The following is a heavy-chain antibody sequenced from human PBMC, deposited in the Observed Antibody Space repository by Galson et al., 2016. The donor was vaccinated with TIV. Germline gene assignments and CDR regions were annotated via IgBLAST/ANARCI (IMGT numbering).Heavy chain of an antibody. CDR3: ATMYSNGGFEN. J-gene: IGHJ4*02. D-gene: IGHD6-19*01. CDR2: QHYTGSN. V-gene: IGHV4-59*01. Sequence: ETLSLTCTVSGDSISSYYWSWIRQPPGKGLEWIGYQHYTGSNNHNHFLKSRVTMSLDTARNKFFLTLTSVTAADTAVYFCATMYSNGGFENWGQGTLVTVSS. CDR1: GDSISSYY.